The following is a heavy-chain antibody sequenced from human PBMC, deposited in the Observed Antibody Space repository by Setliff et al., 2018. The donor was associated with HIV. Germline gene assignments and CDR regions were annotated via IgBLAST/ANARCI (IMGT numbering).Heavy chain of an antibody. CDR1: GYTFNDSF. J-gene: IGHJ6*03. CDR3: ARGAWYSSGWYSSRYMDV. CDR2: ITPDSGGT. V-gene: IGHV1-2*02. Sequence: ASVKVSCKASGYTFNDSFIHWVRQAPGQGLEWMGWITPDSGGTNYAQKFQGRVTMTRDTSISTAYMELSSLRSEDTAVYYCARGAWYSSGWYSSRYMDVWGKGTTVTVSS. D-gene: IGHD6-19*01.